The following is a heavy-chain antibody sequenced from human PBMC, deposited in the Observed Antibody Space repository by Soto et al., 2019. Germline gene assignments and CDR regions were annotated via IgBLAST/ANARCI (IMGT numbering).Heavy chain of an antibody. D-gene: IGHD2-15*01. CDR1: GFTFSSYS. V-gene: IGHV3-21*01. Sequence: PGGSLRLSCAASGFTFSSYSMNWVRQAPGKGLEWVSPISSSSSYIYYADSVKGRFTISRDNAKNSLYLQMNSLRAEDTAVYYCARDCDRYCSGGSCYCPFDYWGQGTLVTVSS. J-gene: IGHJ4*02. CDR3: ARDCDRYCSGGSCYCPFDY. CDR2: ISSSSSYI.